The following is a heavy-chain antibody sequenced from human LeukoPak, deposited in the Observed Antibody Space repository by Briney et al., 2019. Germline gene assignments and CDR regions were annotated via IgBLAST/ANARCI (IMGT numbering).Heavy chain of an antibody. J-gene: IGHJ4*02. CDR1: GFTFSSYG. Sequence: GGSLRLSCAASGFTFSSYGMHWVRQAPGKGLEWVAVISYDGSNKYYADSVKGRFTISRDNSKNTLYLQMNSLRAEDTAVYYCAKAATVTTLDYWGQGALVTVSS. CDR3: AKAATVTTLDY. V-gene: IGHV3-30*18. D-gene: IGHD4-17*01. CDR2: ISYDGSNK.